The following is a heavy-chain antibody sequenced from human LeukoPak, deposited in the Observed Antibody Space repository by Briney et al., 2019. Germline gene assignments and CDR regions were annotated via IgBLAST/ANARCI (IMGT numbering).Heavy chain of an antibody. D-gene: IGHD5-24*01. CDR3: ARERGNGYTNWFDP. Sequence: ASVKVSCKASGYTFTGYYMHWVRQAPGQGPEWMGWMNPNTGSTGYAQKFQGRVTMTRDTSINTAYMELSSLRSDDTAVYYCARERGNGYTNWFDPWGQGTLVTVYS. CDR2: MNPNTGST. V-gene: IGHV1-2*02. J-gene: IGHJ5*02. CDR1: GYTFTGYY.